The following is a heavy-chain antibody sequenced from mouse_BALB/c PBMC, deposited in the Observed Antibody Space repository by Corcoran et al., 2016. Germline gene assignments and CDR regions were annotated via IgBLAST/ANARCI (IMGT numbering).Heavy chain of an antibody. CDR2: INTDTGEP. Sequence: QIQLVHSGPELKKPGETVKISCKASGYTFTNYGMNWVKQAPGKGLKWMGWINTDTGEPTYADDFKGRFAFSLETSASTAYLQINNLKNEDTATYFCAREPYAMDYWGQGTSVTVSS. D-gene: IGHD6-1*01. CDR1: GYTFTNYG. J-gene: IGHJ4*01. V-gene: IGHV9-3-1*01. CDR3: AREPYAMDY.